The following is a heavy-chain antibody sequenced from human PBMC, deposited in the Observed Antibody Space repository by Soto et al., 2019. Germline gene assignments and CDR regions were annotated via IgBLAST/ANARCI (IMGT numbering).Heavy chain of an antibody. CDR3: ARDSYGSGSYSLDY. J-gene: IGHJ4*02. D-gene: IGHD3-10*01. CDR2: IYWDDDK. CDR1: WFSLSTSGVG. V-gene: IGHV2-5*02. Sequence: QITLTESGPTLVKPTKTLTLTCTFSWFSLSTSGVGVGWIRQPPGKALEWLALIYWDDDKRYSPSLKSKLTTTNEPSRNQVVLTMTNLDPVDTATYYWARDSYGSGSYSLDYWGQGTLFTVSS.